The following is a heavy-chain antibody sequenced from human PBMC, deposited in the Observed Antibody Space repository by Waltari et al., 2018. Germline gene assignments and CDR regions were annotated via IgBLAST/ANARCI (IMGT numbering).Heavy chain of an antibody. D-gene: IGHD5-18*01. V-gene: IGHV3-30-3*01. CDR3: VRDRGGSGYTYTPSFDI. CDR2: IPFDGSNE. CDR1: GFTFSTYA. Sequence: QVQLVESGGGVVQPGRSLGLSCAASGFTFSTYAIHCVRQAPDKGLKWVAVIPFDGSNEYYIDSVKGRFTISRDNSKNTLYLQMNTLRAEDTAVYYCVRDRGGSGYTYTPSFDIWGQGTMVTVSS. J-gene: IGHJ3*02.